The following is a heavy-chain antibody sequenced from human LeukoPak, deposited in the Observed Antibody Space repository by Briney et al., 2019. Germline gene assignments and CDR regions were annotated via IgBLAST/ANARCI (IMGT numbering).Heavy chain of an antibody. CDR3: VKDSAGDASDWLDS. Sequence: GGSLRLSCAASGFIFNEYAMHWVRQAPGKGLEWVSSVNWSPGSEAYADSVKGRFTISRDNAKNSLYLQMNNLRIEDTALYYCVKDSAGDASDWLDSWGQGTLVTISS. V-gene: IGHV3-9*01. D-gene: IGHD5-24*01. J-gene: IGHJ5*01. CDR2: VNWSPGSE. CDR1: GFIFNEYA.